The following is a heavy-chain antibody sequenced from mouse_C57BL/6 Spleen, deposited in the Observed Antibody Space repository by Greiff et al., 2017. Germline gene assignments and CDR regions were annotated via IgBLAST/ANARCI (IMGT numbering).Heavy chain of an antibody. CDR1: GYTFTSYW. CDR3: ARGYSSHWYFDV. CDR2: IDPSDSET. D-gene: IGHD1-1*01. Sequence: VQLQQPGAELVRPGSSVKLSCKASGYTFTSYWMHWVKQRPIQGLEWIGNIDPSDSETHYNQKFKDKATLTVDKSSSTAYMQLSSLTSEDSAVYYCARGYSSHWYFDVWGTGTTVTVSS. J-gene: IGHJ1*03. V-gene: IGHV1-52*01.